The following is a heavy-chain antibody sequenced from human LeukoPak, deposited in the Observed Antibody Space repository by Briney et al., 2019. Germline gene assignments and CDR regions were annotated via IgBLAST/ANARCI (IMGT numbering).Heavy chain of an antibody. Sequence: ASVKVSCKASGYTFTAYYIHWVRQAPGQGLEWMGWVNLNTGGANYARKFLGRVTVTRDTSITTAYMELSRLQSDDTAVYYCAKDLNANILTGYYVDYWGQGTLVTVSS. V-gene: IGHV1-2*02. CDR3: AKDLNANILTGYYVDY. CDR1: GYTFTAYY. CDR2: VNLNTGGA. D-gene: IGHD3-9*01. J-gene: IGHJ4*02.